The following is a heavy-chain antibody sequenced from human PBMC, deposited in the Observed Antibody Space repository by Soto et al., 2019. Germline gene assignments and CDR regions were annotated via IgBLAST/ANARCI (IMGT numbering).Heavy chain of an antibody. Sequence: GGSLRLSCAASGFTFSSYTMHWVRQAPGKGLEWVAVISYDGSNKYYADSVRGRFTISRDNSKNTLYLQMNSLRLEYTAVYYCVLYSSNWGGHWGQGTLVTVSS. CDR2: ISYDGSNK. CDR3: VLYSSNWGGH. J-gene: IGHJ4*02. V-gene: IGHV3-30-3*01. D-gene: IGHD6-13*01. CDR1: GFTFSSYT.